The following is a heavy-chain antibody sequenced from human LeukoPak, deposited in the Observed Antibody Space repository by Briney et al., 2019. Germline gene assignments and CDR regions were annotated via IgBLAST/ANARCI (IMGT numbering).Heavy chain of an antibody. Sequence: PGGSLRLSCAASGFTVSSNYMSWVRQAPGKGLEWVSVIYSGGSTYYADSVKGRFTISRDNSKNTLYLQMNSLRAEDTAVYYCARYGKSTMVRGVRPYYYGMDVWGQGTTVTVSS. CDR2: IYSGGST. D-gene: IGHD3-10*01. J-gene: IGHJ6*02. V-gene: IGHV3-66*01. CDR3: ARYGKSTMVRGVRPYYYGMDV. CDR1: GFTVSSNY.